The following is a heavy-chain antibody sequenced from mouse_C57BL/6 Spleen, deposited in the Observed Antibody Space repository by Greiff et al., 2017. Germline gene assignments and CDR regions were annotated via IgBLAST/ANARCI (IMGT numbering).Heavy chain of an antibody. V-gene: IGHV1-69*01. Sequence: QVQLQQPGAELVMPGASVKLSCKASGYTFTSYWMHWVKQRPGQGLEWIGEIDPSDSYTNYNQKFKGKSTLTVDKSSSTAYMQLSSLTSEDSAVYYCARLGGNYNFDYWGQGTTLTVSS. CDR3: ARLGGNYNFDY. CDR1: GYTFTSYW. J-gene: IGHJ2*01. CDR2: IDPSDSYT. D-gene: IGHD2-1*01.